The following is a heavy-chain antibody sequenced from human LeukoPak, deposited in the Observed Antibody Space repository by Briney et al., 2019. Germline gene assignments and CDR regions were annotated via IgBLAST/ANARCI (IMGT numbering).Heavy chain of an antibody. J-gene: IGHJ4*02. CDR2: IYSGGST. Sequence: GGSLRLSCAASGFTFSSYAMSWVRQAPGKGLEWVSVIYSGGSTYYADSVKGRFTISRDNSKNTLYLQMNSLRAEDTAVYYCARGGYDILTGYSERNVYFDYWGQGTLVTVSS. CDR3: ARGGYDILTGYSERNVYFDY. V-gene: IGHV3-53*01. D-gene: IGHD3-9*01. CDR1: GFTFSSYA.